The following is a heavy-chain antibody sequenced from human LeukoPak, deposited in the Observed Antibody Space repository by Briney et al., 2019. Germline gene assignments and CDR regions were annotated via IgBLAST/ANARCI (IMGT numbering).Heavy chain of an antibody. CDR1: GFTFSSYA. CDR2: TSGSGGST. Sequence: GGSLRLSCAASGFTFSSYAMTWVRQAPEKGLEWVSATSGSGGSTYYADSVKGRFTISRDNSKNTLYLQMNSLRAEDTAVYYCTKTAPAAIYWFDPWGQGTLVTVSS. D-gene: IGHD2-2*02. V-gene: IGHV3-23*01. J-gene: IGHJ5*02. CDR3: TKTAPAAIYWFDP.